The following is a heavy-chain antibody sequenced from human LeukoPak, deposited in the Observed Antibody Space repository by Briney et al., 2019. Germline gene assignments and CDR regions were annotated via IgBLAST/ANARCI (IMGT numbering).Heavy chain of an antibody. V-gene: IGHV3-21*01. CDR3: ARGPDRYCSSTSCYKWFDP. D-gene: IGHD2-2*02. J-gene: IGHJ5*02. CDR1: GFTFSSYS. Sequence: PGGSLRLSCAASGFTFSSYSMNWVRQAPGKGLECVSSISSSSSYIYYADSVKGRFTISRDNAKNSLYMQMNSLRAEDTAVYYCARGPDRYCSSTSCYKWFDPWGQGTLVTVSS. CDR2: ISSSSSYI.